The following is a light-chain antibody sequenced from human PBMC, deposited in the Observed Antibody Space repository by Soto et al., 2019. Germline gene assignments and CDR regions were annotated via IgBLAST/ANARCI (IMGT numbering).Light chain of an antibody. J-gene: IGKJ1*01. CDR2: CAS. V-gene: IGKV3-20*01. Sequence: EMVVTQSPGTLSLSPGERATLSCRASQSVSSSYLAWYQQKPGQAPRLLIDCASSRATGIPDRFSGRGSETDFTLTISRLEAEDFAVYYCQQYGSSPPVTFGQGNKVEIK. CDR3: QQYGSSPPVT. CDR1: QSVSSSY.